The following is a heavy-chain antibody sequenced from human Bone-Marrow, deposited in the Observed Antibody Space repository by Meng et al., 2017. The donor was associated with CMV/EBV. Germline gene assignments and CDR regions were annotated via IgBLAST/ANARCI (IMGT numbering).Heavy chain of an antibody. J-gene: IGHJ4*02. D-gene: IGHD6-19*01. CDR2: INPNSGGT. CDR3: ARTVSRDQWLAVPH. V-gene: IGHV1-2*02. CDR1: GYTFTGYY. Sequence: ASVKVSCKASGYTFTGYYMHWVRQAPGQGLEWMGWINPNSGGTNYAQKFQGRVTMTRDTSIRTAYMDLSRLRYDDTAVYYCARTVSRDQWLAVPHWGKGTLVTVSS.